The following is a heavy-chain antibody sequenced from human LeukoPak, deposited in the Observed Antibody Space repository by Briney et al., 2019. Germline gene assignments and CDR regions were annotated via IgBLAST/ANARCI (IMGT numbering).Heavy chain of an antibody. V-gene: IGHV3-23*01. CDR1: GFAFTRYS. Sequence: GGSLRLSCAASGFAFTRYSMSWVRQAPGKGLEWVSAITTSGGGTYYADSVKGRFTISRDNSNNTLYLQMNSLRAEDTAIYYCAKDLMGSRIFDFWGQGTLATVSS. CDR3: AKDLMGSRIFDF. J-gene: IGHJ4*02. D-gene: IGHD2-2*01. CDR2: ITTSGGGT.